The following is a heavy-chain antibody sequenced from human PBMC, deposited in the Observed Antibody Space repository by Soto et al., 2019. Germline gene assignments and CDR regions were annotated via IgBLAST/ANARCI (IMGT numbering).Heavy chain of an antibody. J-gene: IGHJ5*02. CDR2: IYYSGST. V-gene: IGHV4-39*01. CDR1: GGSISSSSYY. Sequence: QLQLQESGPGLVKPSETLSLTCTVSGGSISSSSYYWGWIRQHPGKVLEWIGSIYYSGSTYYNPSLKCRVTISVDTFKNQFSLKLSSVTAADTAVYYCARSHVVVPAAIDWFDPWGKATLVTVSS. D-gene: IGHD2-2*01. CDR3: ARSHVVVPAAIDWFDP.